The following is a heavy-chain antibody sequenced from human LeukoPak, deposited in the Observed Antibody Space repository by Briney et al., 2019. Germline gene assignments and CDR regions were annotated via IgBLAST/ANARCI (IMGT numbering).Heavy chain of an antibody. CDR1: GGTFSSYA. CDR3: ARDLSGYYDSSGYYAY. V-gene: IGHV1-69*04. CDR2: IIPILGIA. D-gene: IGHD3-22*01. J-gene: IGHJ4*02. Sequence: ASVKVSCKASGGTFSSYAISWVRQAPGQGLEWMGRIIPILGIANYAQKFQGRVTITADKSTSTAYMELSSLRSEDTAVYYCARDLSGYYDSSGYYAYWGQGTLVTVSS.